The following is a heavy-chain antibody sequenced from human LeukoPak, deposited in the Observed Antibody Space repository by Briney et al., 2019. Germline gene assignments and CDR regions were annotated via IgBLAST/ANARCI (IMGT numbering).Heavy chain of an antibody. J-gene: IGHJ5*02. V-gene: IGHV5-51*01. CDR3: ARLKVGSSSAGWFDP. D-gene: IGHD6-6*01. CDR2: IYPGDSDT. Sequence: GESLKISCQSSGYTFPSYWIGWVRQMPGKGLQWMGIIYPGDSDTTYSPSFQGQVTISADKSISTAYLQWSSLKASDTAIYYCARLKVGSSSAGWFDPWGQGTLVTVSS. CDR1: GYTFPSYW.